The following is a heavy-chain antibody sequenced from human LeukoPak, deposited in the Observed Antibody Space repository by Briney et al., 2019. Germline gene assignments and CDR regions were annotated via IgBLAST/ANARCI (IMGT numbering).Heavy chain of an antibody. CDR3: ARDRRGGSDLDY. D-gene: IGHD6-25*01. J-gene: IGHJ4*02. Sequence: SETLSLTCTVSGGSISSYYWSWIRQPPGKGLEWIGYIYYSGSTNYNPSLESRVTISVDTSKNQFSLRLSSVTAADTAVYYCARDRRGGSDLDYWGQGTLVTVSS. CDR1: GGSISSYY. V-gene: IGHV4-59*01. CDR2: IYYSGST.